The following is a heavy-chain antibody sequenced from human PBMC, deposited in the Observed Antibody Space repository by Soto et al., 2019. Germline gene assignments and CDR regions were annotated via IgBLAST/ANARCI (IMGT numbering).Heavy chain of an antibody. J-gene: IGHJ6*03. CDR1: GFTFSSYG. D-gene: IGHD6-6*01. V-gene: IGHV3-30*18. CDR2: ISYDGSNK. CDR3: AKDAISARPHYYYYYMDV. Sequence: QVQLVESGGGVVQPGRSLRLSCAASGFTFSSYGMHWVRQAPGKGLEWVAVISYDGSNKYYADSVKGRFTISRDNSKNALYLQMNGLRGEDTAVYYCAKDAISARPHYYYYYMDVWGKGTTVTVSS.